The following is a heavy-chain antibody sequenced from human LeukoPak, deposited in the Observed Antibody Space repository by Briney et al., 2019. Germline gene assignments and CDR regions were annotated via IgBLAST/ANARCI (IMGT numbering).Heavy chain of an antibody. Sequence: SGGSLRLSCAASGFTFSSYAMSWVRQAPGKGLEWVSAISGSGGSTYYADSVKGRFTISRDNSKNTLYLQMNSLRAEDTAVYYCAKDLAYSSGWYPQGYWGQGTLVTVSS. CDR2: ISGSGGST. J-gene: IGHJ4*02. D-gene: IGHD6-19*01. CDR3: AKDLAYSSGWYPQGY. CDR1: GFTFSSYA. V-gene: IGHV3-23*01.